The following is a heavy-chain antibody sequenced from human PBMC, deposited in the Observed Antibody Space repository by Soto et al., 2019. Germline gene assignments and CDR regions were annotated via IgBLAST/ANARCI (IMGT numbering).Heavy chain of an antibody. CDR2: IYYSGST. V-gene: IGHV4-59*08. CDR3: ARRGSCDPDEYYFDY. J-gene: IGHJ4*02. D-gene: IGHD3-10*01. Sequence: QVQLQESGPGLVKPSETLSLTCTVSGGSISSYYWSWIRQPPGKGLEWIGYIYYSGSTNYNPSLKSRVTISVDTSKNQFSLKLSSVTAADTAVYYCARRGSCDPDEYYFDYWGQGTLVTVSS. CDR1: GGSISSYY.